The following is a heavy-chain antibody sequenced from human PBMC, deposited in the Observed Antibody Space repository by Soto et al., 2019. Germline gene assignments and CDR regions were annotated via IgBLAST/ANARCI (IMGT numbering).Heavy chain of an antibody. J-gene: IGHJ4*02. CDR2: ISSSDINI. D-gene: IGHD4-17*01. CDR3: ARDYGDYVPRNDY. CDR1: GFTFSSYS. V-gene: IGHV3-48*01. Sequence: EVQLVESGGGLIRPGGSLRLSCAASGFTFSSYSMNWVRQAPGKGLEWISYISSSDINIYYADSVKGRFTISRDIAKNSLYLQMNSLRAEDTAVYYCARDYGDYVPRNDYWGQGTLVTVSS.